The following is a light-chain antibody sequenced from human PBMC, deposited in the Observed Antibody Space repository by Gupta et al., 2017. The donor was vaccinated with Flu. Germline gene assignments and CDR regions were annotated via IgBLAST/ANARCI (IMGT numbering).Light chain of an antibody. CDR2: RDI. CDR1: NIENRN. Sequence: TCGGNNIENRNVHWYQQKPGQAPVLVIYRDISRPAGIPERFSGPNSGNTATLTISGAQAGDEADYYCQVWDSSTEVFGGGTKLTVL. CDR3: QVWDSSTEV. V-gene: IGLV3-9*01. J-gene: IGLJ2*01.